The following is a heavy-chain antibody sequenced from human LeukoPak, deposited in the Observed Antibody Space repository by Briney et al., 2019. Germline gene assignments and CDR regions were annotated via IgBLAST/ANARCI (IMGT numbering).Heavy chain of an antibody. V-gene: IGHV1-69*05. CDR1: GGTFSSYA. CDR2: IIPIFGTA. J-gene: IGHJ3*02. D-gene: IGHD3-22*01. Sequence: ASVKVSCKASGGTFSSYAISWVRQAPGQGLEWIGGIIPIFGTANYAQKFQGRVTITTDESTSTAYMELSSLRSEDTAVYYCAQERYDSSGYPDAFDIWGQGTMVTVSS. CDR3: AQERYDSSGYPDAFDI.